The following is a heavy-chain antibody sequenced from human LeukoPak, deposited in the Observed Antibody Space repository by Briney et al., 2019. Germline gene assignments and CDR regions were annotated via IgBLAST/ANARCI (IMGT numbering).Heavy chain of an antibody. D-gene: IGHD2-15*01. V-gene: IGHV4-59*01. J-gene: IGHJ3*02. CDR2: IYYSGST. CDR1: GGSISSYY. CDR3: ATGELYCSGGSCYSLTDAFDI. Sequence: SETLSLTCTVSGGSISSYYWSWIRQPPGKGLEWIGYIYYSGSTNYNPSLKSRVTISVDTSKSQFSLKLSSVTAADTAVYYCATGELYCSGGSCYSLTDAFDIWGQGTMVTVSS.